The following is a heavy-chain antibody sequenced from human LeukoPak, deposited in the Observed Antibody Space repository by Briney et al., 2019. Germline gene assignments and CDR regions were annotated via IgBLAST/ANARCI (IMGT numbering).Heavy chain of an antibody. CDR1: GGSISSSSYY. V-gene: IGHV4-39*01. CDR2: IYYSGST. J-gene: IGHJ4*02. CDR3: ARPQDGSSWRGVFDY. Sequence: SETLSLTCTVSGGSISSSSYYWGWIRQPPGKGLEWIGIIYYSGSTYSNPSLRSRVTISVDTSKNQFSLKLSSVTAADTAVYYCARPQDGSSWRGVFDYWGQGTLVTVSS. D-gene: IGHD6-13*01.